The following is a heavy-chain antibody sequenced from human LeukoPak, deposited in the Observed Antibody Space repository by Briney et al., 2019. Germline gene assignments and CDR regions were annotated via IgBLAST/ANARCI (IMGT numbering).Heavy chain of an antibody. Sequence: PGGSLRLSCAASGFTFSSYGMHRVRQAPGKGLEWVAVISYDGSNKYYADSVKGRFTISRDNSKNTLYLQMNSLRAEDTAVYYCAKAPMGYYYYGMDVWGQGTTVTVSS. J-gene: IGHJ6*02. D-gene: IGHD2-8*01. V-gene: IGHV3-30*18. CDR2: ISYDGSNK. CDR1: GFTFSSYG. CDR3: AKAPMGYYYYGMDV.